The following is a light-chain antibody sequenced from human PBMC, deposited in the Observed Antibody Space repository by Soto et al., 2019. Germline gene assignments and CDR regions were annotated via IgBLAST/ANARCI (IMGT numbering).Light chain of an antibody. CDR2: SVS. Sequence: DIQRTQSPCSLSASVGDRVTITCRASQSIGKHLNWYQQKPGKAPKFLIYSVSSLQSGVPSRFSGSGSGTDFTLTINSLQPEDFATYYCQQGYTSSITFGQGTRLEIK. CDR1: QSIGKH. CDR3: QQGYTSSIT. V-gene: IGKV1-39*01. J-gene: IGKJ5*01.